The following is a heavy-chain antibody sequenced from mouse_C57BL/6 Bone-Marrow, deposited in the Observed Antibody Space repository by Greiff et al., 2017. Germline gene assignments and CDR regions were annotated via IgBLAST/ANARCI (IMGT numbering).Heavy chain of an antibody. Sequence: VQLMESGAELVRPGASVKLSCKASGYTFTDYFINWVKQRPGQGLEWIARINPGSGNTYYNEKFKGKATLTADKSSSTDYMQLSSLTSEVSAVYCCARGRQYCGNRVDLDYGGQGTTLTVSS. V-gene: IGHV1-76*01. CDR1: GYTFTDYF. J-gene: IGHJ2*01. D-gene: IGHD2-1*01. CDR3: ARGRQYCGNRVDLDY. CDR2: INPGSGNT.